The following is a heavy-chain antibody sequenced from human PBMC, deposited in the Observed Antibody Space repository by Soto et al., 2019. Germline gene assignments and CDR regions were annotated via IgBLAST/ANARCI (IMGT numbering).Heavy chain of an antibody. CDR1: GYSLTSYW. V-gene: IGHV3-21*01. J-gene: IGHJ5*02. Sequence: CKGSGYSLTSYWIGWVRQAPGKGLEWVSSISSSSSYIYYADSVKGRFTISRDNAKNSLYLQMNSLRAEDTAVYYCARPSFDPWGQGTLVTAPQ. CDR2: ISSSSSYI. CDR3: ARPSFDP.